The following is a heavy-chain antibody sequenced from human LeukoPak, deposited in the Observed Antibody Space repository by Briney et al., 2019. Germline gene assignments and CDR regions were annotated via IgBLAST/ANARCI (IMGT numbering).Heavy chain of an antibody. J-gene: IGHJ4*02. Sequence: GGSLRLSCTASGFTFSFYMMNWVRQVPGKGLEWVSSISTSSSHIYYADSLKGRFTVSRDNDKNSLYLQMNNLRAEDTAVYYCARDDNWNDKPFDLWGPGTLVTVPS. V-gene: IGHV3-21*01. CDR3: ARDDNWNDKPFDL. D-gene: IGHD1-20*01. CDR1: GFTFSFYM. CDR2: ISTSSSHI.